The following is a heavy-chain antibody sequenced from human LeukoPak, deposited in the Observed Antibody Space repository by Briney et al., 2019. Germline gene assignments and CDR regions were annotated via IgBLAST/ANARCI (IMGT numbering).Heavy chain of an antibody. CDR1: GYTFTSYG. D-gene: IGHD6-13*01. Sequence: ASVKVSCKSAGYTFTSYGISWVRQAPGQRPEWMGYINAGKGNTKYSQAFQGRVTLTWDTSASTAYMELSSLRSEDMAVYFCERGSYSTNWYAFDFWGQRTLVTVSS. CDR3: ERGSYSTNWYAFDF. V-gene: IGHV1-3*03. J-gene: IGHJ4*02. CDR2: INAGKGNT.